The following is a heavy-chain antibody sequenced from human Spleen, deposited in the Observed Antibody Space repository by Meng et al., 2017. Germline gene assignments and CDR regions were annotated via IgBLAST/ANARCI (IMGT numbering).Heavy chain of an antibody. CDR3: ARPVAAAANRGVWFDP. CDR2: IYPGDSDT. D-gene: IGHD6-13*01. Sequence: GESLKISCKGSGYSFTTDWIGWVRQMPGKGLEWMGIIYPGDSDTRYSPSFQGQVTISADKSISTAYLQWSSLKASDTAMYYCARPVAAAANRGVWFDPWGQGTLVTVSS. V-gene: IGHV5-51*01. J-gene: IGHJ5*02. CDR1: GYSFTTDW.